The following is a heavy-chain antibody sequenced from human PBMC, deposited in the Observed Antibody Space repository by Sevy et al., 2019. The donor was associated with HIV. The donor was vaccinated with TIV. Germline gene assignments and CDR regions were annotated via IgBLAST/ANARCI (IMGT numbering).Heavy chain of an antibody. V-gene: IGHV3-23*01. J-gene: IGHJ4*02. CDR1: GFTFSSYA. CDR3: AKEVSEHSYSDY. Sequence: GGCLRLSCVTSGFTFSSYAMSWVRQTPGKGLEWVSAIGGSADYTYYADSVKGRFTISRDNSKNTLYLQMNGLRAEDTAVYHCAKEVSEHSYSDYWGQGTLVTVSS. CDR2: IGGSADYT. D-gene: IGHD3-10*01.